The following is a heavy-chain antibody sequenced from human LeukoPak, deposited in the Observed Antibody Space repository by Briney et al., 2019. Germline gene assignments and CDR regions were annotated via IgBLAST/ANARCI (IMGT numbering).Heavy chain of an antibody. CDR3: ATAVAKITTVALDY. CDR1: GYTLTELS. D-gene: IGHD5-24*01. Sequence: APVKVSCKVSGYTLTELSMHWVRQAPGKGLEWMGGFDPEDGETIYAQKFQGRVTMTEDTSTDTAYMELSSLRSEDTAVYYCATAVAKITTVALDYWGQGTLVTVSS. CDR2: FDPEDGET. J-gene: IGHJ4*02. V-gene: IGHV1-24*01.